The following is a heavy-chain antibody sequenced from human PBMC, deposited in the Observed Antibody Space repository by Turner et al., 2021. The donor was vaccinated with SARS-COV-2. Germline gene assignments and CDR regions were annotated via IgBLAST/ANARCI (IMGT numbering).Heavy chain of an antibody. CDR3: ARAAQLTVWFDP. D-gene: IGHD3-9*01. J-gene: IGHJ5*02. CDR1: GYIFMSYD. Sequence: QVQMGQSGAEEKKHGASVKVSCKASGYIFMSYDSNWVRQATGQGLELMGWMTPTSGNTGYAQKFQGRVTMTRNTSISTAYMERSSLRSEDTAVYYCARAAQLTVWFDPWCQGTLVTVSS. V-gene: IGHV1-8*01. CDR2: MTPTSGNT.